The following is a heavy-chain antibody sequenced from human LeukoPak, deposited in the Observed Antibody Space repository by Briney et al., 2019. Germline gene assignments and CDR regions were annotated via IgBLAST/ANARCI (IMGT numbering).Heavy chain of an antibody. V-gene: IGHV4-59*01. CDR3: AREGYYDSSGYLNHNAFDI. CDR2: IYYSGST. CDR1: GGSISSSY. D-gene: IGHD3-22*01. Sequence: SETLSLTCSVFGGSISSSYWSWIRQPPGKGLEWIGYIYYSGSTNYNPSLMSRVTISVDMSKNQFSLMLSSVTAADTAVYYCAREGYYDSSGYLNHNAFDIWGQGTMVTVSS. J-gene: IGHJ3*02.